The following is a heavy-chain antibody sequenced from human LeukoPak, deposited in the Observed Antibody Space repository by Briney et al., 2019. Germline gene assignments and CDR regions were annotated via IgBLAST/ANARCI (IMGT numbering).Heavy chain of an antibody. V-gene: IGHV4-59*12. CDR1: GGSISSYY. CDR3: ARTTAAAGVYYMDV. J-gene: IGHJ6*03. Sequence: SETLSLTCTVSGGSISSYYWSWIRQPPGKGLEWIGYIYYSGSTNYNPSLKSRVTISVDTSKNQFSLKLSSVTAADTAVYYCARTTAAAGVYYMDVWGKGTTVTISS. CDR2: IYYSGST. D-gene: IGHD6-13*01.